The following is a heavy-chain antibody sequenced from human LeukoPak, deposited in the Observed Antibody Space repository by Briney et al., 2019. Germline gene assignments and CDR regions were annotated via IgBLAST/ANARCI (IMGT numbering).Heavy chain of an antibody. D-gene: IGHD3-22*01. CDR1: GFTFSNYW. Sequence: GGSLRLSCAASGFTFSNYWMSWVRQAPGKGLEWVASIKQDGSEKSYVDSVKGRFTISRDNAKNSLYLQMNSLRAEDTAVYYCATSEDVSSVYRSLNYWGQGTLVTVSS. CDR2: IKQDGSEK. V-gene: IGHV3-7*01. CDR3: ATSEDVSSVYRSLNY. J-gene: IGHJ4*02.